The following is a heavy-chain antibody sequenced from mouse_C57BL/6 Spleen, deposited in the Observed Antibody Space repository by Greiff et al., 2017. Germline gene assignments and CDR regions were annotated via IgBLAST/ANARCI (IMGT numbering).Heavy chain of an antibody. V-gene: IGHV1-50*01. J-gene: IGHJ2*01. D-gene: IGHD4-1*01. CDR2: IDPSDSYT. Sequence: VQLQQPGAELVKPGASVKLSCKASGYTFTSYWMQWVKQRPGQGLEWIGEIDPSDSYTNYNQKFKGKATLTVDTSSSTAYMQLSSLTSEDSAVYYCARSGLGRRYFDYWGRGTTLTVSS. CDR3: ARSGLGRRYFDY. CDR1: GYTFTSYW.